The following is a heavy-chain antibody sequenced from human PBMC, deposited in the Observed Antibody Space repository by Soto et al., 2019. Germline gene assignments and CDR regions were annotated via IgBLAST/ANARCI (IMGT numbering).Heavy chain of an antibody. D-gene: IGHD3-9*01. Sequence: SETLSLTCAVYGGSFSGYYWSWIRQPPGKGLEWIGEINHSGSTNYNPSLKSRVTISVDTSKNQFSLKLSSVTAADTAVYYCASLDYDILTGYPHRPGWGQGTLVTVSS. V-gene: IGHV4-34*01. CDR2: INHSGST. CDR3: ASLDYDILTGYPHRPG. CDR1: GGSFSGYY. J-gene: IGHJ4*02.